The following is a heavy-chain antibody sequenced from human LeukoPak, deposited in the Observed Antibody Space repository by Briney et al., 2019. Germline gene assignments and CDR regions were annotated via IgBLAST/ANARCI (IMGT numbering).Heavy chain of an antibody. D-gene: IGHD6-19*01. V-gene: IGHV3-9*01. CDR3: AKDVEAAVAGTMNY. CDR2: INWNSCTM. CDR1: GFTFDDYA. J-gene: IGHJ4*02. Sequence: PGGSLRLSCAASGFTFDDYAMHWVRQAPGKGLEWVSGINWNSCTMGYADSVKGRFTISRDNAENSLYLQMNSLRAEDTALYYCAKDVEAAVAGTMNYWGQGTLVTVSS.